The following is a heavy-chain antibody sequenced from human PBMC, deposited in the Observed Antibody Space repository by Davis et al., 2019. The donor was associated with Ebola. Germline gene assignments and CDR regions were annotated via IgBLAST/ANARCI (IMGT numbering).Heavy chain of an antibody. Sequence: GGSLRLSCAASGFTFSAYAMTWVRQTPGKGLEWVSCVSASGDTTYYADSVKGRFTISRDNAKNSLYLQMNSLRAEDTAVYYCARDIGDYFDYWGQGTLVTVSS. V-gene: IGHV3-21*01. CDR2: VSASGDTT. CDR1: GFTFSAYA. CDR3: ARDIGDYFDY. J-gene: IGHJ4*02.